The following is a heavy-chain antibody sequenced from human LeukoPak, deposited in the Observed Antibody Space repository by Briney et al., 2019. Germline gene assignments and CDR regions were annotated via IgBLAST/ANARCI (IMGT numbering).Heavy chain of an antibody. CDR1: GFTFASSA. CDR3: AADRGSGWKYYYYGMDV. CDR2: IVVGSGNT. V-gene: IGHV1-58*02. Sequence: EASVKVSCKASGFTFASSAMQWVRQARGQRLEWIGWIVVGSGNTNYAQKFQERVTITRDMSTSTAYMELSSLRSEDTAVYYCAADRGSGWKYYYYGMDVWGQGTTVTVSS. D-gene: IGHD6-19*01. J-gene: IGHJ6*02.